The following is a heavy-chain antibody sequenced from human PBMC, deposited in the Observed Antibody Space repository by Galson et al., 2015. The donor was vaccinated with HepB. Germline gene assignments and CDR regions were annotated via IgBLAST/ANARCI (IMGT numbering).Heavy chain of an antibody. CDR2: ISYDASNK. D-gene: IGHD2-21*02. Sequence: SLRLSCAASGFTFSGYAMHWVRQAPGKGLEWVAVISYDASNKYYADSVKGRFTISRDNSKNTLYLQMNSLRAEDTAVYYCARGVVVTAPPDYWGQGTLVTVSS. CDR3: ARGVVVTAPPDY. V-gene: IGHV3-30*04. CDR1: GFTFSGYA. J-gene: IGHJ4*02.